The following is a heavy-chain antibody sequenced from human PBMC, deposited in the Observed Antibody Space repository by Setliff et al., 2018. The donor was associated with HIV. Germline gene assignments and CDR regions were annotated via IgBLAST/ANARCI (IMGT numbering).Heavy chain of an antibody. V-gene: IGHV4-34*01. J-gene: IGHJ4*02. CDR1: GGSFSGYY. CDR2: INHSGDT. CDR3: ARLGAEDFSDYDWVDY. D-gene: IGHD5-12*01. Sequence: KPSETLSLTCAVYGGSFSGYYWSWIRQPPGKGLEWIGEINHSGDTSYNPSLKSRVTISVDTSKNQFSLNPNSVTAADTAVYYCARLGAEDFSDYDWVDYWGQGTLVTVSS.